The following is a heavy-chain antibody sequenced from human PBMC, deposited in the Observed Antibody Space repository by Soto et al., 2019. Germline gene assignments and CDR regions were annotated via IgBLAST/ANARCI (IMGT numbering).Heavy chain of an antibody. V-gene: IGHV4-59*08. J-gene: IGHJ4*02. CDR1: GGSVSSYY. CDR2: IYYSGST. D-gene: IGHD4-4*01. CDR3: ARHSNRNYGLYYFDY. Sequence: ASETLSLTCTVSGGSVSSYYWSWIRQPPGKGLEWIGYIYYSGSTKYNPSLKSRVTMSVDTSNNQFSLKVSSVTAADTADYYCARHSNRNYGLYYFDYWGLGALVTVSS.